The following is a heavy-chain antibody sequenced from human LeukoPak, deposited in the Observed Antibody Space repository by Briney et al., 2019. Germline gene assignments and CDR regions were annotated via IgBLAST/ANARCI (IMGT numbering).Heavy chain of an antibody. CDR3: ARGSVGGTSSVFDY. D-gene: IGHD1-26*01. Sequence: GGSLRPSCAASGFTVRRNYMSWVRQAPGKGLERVSVIYSGGNTYYANSVKGRFTISRDNSKTTLYLQMNSLRAVDTAVYYCARGSVGGTSSVFDYWGQGTLVTVSS. V-gene: IGHV3-66*01. CDR2: IYSGGNT. CDR1: GFTVRRNY. J-gene: IGHJ4*02.